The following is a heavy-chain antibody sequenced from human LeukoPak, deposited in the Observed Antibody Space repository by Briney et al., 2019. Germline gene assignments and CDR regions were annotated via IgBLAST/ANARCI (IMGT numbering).Heavy chain of an antibody. CDR2: LYTSGST. D-gene: IGHD3-3*02. CDR3: ARGQFWSGYSI. CDR1: GGSISSGSYY. J-gene: IGHJ4*02. V-gene: IGHV4-61*02. Sequence: SETLSLTCTVSGGSISSGSYYWSWIRQPAGKGLEWIGRLYTSGSTNYNPSLKSRVTISVDTSKNQFSLKLSSVTAADTAVYYCARGQFWSGYSIWGQGTLVTVSS.